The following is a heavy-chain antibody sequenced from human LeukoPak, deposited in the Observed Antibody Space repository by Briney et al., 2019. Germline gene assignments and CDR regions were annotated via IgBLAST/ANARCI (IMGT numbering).Heavy chain of an antibody. CDR2: VDPEDDET. CDR1: GYTFTDFY. J-gene: IGHJ4*02. CDR3: RGGMRY. V-gene: IGHV1-69-2*01. Sequence: ASVKVSCKASGYTFTDFYIHWVQQAPGKGLEWMGRVDPEDDETIYAENFQGRVTITADTSTDTAYMEVSSLRSEDTAVSYCRGGMRYWGQGTLVTVSS. D-gene: IGHD3-16*01.